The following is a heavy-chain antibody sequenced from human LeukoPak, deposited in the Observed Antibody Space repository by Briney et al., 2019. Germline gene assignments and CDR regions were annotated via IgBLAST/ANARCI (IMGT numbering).Heavy chain of an antibody. D-gene: IGHD1-1*01. J-gene: IGHJ4*02. Sequence: SETLSLTCTVSGGSISSGDYYWSWIRQPPGKGLEWIGYIYYSGSTYYNPSLKSRVTTSVDTSKNQFSLKLSSVTAADTAVYYCARVRYPGGFDYWGQGTLVTVSS. CDR1: GGSISSGDYY. CDR3: ARVRYPGGFDY. V-gene: IGHV4-30-4*01. CDR2: IYYSGST.